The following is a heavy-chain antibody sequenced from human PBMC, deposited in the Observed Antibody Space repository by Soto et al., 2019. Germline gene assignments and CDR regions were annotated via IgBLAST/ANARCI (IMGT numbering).Heavy chain of an antibody. CDR3: AGDRGFATVVAVNWFDP. CDR1: GGSFSGYY. CDR2: INQSGST. D-gene: IGHD2-15*01. J-gene: IGHJ5*02. V-gene: IGHV4-34*01. Sequence: SETLSLSCAVYGGSFSGYYWSWIRQPPGKGLEWIGEINQSGSTNYNPSLKSRVTIPVDTSKNKFSLKLSSVTAADTAVYYCAGDRGFATVVAVNWFDPWGQGTLVTVSS.